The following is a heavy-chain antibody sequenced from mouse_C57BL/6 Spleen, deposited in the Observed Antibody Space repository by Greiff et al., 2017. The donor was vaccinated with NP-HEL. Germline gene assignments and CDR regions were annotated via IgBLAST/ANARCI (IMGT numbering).Heavy chain of an antibody. CDR3: TRYRYSNSYAMDY. CDR1: GYTFTDYE. V-gene: IGHV1-15*01. D-gene: IGHD2-5*01. CDR2: IDPETGGT. Sequence: VKLMESGAELVRPGASVTLSCKASGYTFTDYEMHWVKQTPVHGLEWIGAIDPETGGTAYNQKFKGKAILTADKSSSTAYMELRSLTSEDSAVYYCTRYRYSNSYAMDYWGQGTSVTVSS. J-gene: IGHJ4*01.